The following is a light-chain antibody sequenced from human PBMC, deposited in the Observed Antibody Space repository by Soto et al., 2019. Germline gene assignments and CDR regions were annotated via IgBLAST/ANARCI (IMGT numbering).Light chain of an antibody. V-gene: IGKV3-20*01. CDR3: QQYGGSPIT. CDR2: GAS. J-gene: IGKJ5*01. Sequence: EIVLTQSPGTLSLSPGERATLSCRASQSVTSSYLAWYQQKPGRAPRLLIYGASSRATGIPDRFSGSGSGTDFTLTISRLEPEDFAVYYCQQYGGSPITFGQGTRLEIK. CDR1: QSVTSSY.